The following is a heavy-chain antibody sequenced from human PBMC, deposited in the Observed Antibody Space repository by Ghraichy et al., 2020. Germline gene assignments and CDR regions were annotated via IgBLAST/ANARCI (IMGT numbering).Heavy chain of an antibody. CDR3: ARDNYDSSGYYYLRGVVDY. D-gene: IGHD3-22*01. CDR2: ISSSSSTI. Sequence: GGSLRLSCAASGFTFSSYSMNWVRQAPGKGLEWVSYISSSSSTIYYADSVKGRFTISRDNAKNSLYLQMNSLRAEDTAVYYCARDNYDSSGYYYLRGVVDYRGQGTLVTVSS. J-gene: IGHJ4*02. CDR1: GFTFSSYS. V-gene: IGHV3-48*01.